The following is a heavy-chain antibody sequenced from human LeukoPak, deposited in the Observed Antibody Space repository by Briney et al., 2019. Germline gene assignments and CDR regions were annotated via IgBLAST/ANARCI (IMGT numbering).Heavy chain of an antibody. V-gene: IGHV3-73*01. D-gene: IGHD6-13*01. CDR3: TALGIAAAGMDY. CDR2: IRSKSNNYAT. CDR1: GFTFSGSA. J-gene: IGHJ4*02. Sequence: GGSLRLSCAASGFTFSGSAIHWVRQASGQGLEWLGRIRSKSNNYATAYGASVEGRFTISRDDSKNTAYLQMNSLITEDTAVYFCTALGIAAAGMDYWGQGTLVTVSS.